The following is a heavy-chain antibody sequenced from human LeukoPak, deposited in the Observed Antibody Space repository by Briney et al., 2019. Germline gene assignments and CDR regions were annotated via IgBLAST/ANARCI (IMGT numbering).Heavy chain of an antibody. CDR2: ISGSGGST. J-gene: IGHJ4*02. CDR1: GFTFSSYG. CDR3: GKSQNLGSYIVDY. V-gene: IGHV3-23*01. D-gene: IGHD1-26*01. Sequence: GGSLRLSCAASGFTFSSYGMSWVRQAPGKGLEWVSAISGSGGSTYYADSVKGRFTISRDNSKNTVYLQMSSLRVEDTAVYYCGKSQNLGSYIVDYWGQGTLVTVSS.